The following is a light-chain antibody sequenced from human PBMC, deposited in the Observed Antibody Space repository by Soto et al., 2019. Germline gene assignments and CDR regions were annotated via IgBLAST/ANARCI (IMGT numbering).Light chain of an antibody. CDR2: DAS. V-gene: IGKV3-20*01. CDR3: QQYADSPIT. Sequence: EIVLTQSPGTLSLSLGERATLSCRASQSVTSNYLAWYQQKPGQAPRLLIYDASNRATGTPDRFLGRGSGTDFTLIISRLEPEDFAVYYCQQYADSPITFGQGTRLEIK. J-gene: IGKJ5*01. CDR1: QSVTSNY.